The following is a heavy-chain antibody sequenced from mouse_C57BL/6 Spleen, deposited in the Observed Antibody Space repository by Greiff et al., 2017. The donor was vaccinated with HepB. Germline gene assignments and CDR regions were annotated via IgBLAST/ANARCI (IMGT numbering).Heavy chain of an antibody. V-gene: IGHV3-6*01. J-gene: IGHJ4*01. Sequence: VQLKESGPGLVKPSQSLSLTCSVTGYSITSGYYWNWIRQFPGNKLEWMGYISYDGSNNYNPSLTNRISITRDTSKNQFFLKLNSVTTEDTATYYCARGGGVTGTRDYAMDYWGQGTSVTVSS. CDR2: ISYDGSN. D-gene: IGHD4-1*01. CDR3: ARGGGVTGTRDYAMDY. CDR1: GYSITSGYY.